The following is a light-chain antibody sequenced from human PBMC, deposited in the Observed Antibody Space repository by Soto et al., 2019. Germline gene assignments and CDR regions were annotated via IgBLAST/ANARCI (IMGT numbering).Light chain of an antibody. Sequence: IVLTQSPATLSLSPGERATLSYRASQSVSSNYLAWYQQKPGQAPRLLIYGASTRATGIPDRFSGSGSGTDFSLTIIRLEPEDSAVYYCQQYGSSPTWTFGQGTKVDI. CDR3: QQYGSSPTWT. V-gene: IGKV3-20*01. CDR2: GAS. J-gene: IGKJ1*01. CDR1: QSVSSNY.